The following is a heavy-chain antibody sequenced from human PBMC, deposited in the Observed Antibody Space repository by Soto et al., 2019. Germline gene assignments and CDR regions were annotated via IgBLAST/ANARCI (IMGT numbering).Heavy chain of an antibody. J-gene: IGHJ6*03. CDR2: MNPDSGDT. Sequence: ASVKVSCKASGYTFTTYDIIWVRQAAGQGLEWMGWMNPDSGDTGYRQKFQGRVTMTRDTSISTAYMELSSLRSEDTAVYYCAGGGARNYFYYYMDVWGKGTPVTVSS. CDR1: GYTFTTYD. CDR3: AGGGARNYFYYYMDV. V-gene: IGHV1-8*01.